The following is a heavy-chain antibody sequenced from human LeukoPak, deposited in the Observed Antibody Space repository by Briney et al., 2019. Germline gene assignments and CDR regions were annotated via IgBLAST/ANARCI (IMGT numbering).Heavy chain of an antibody. V-gene: IGHV4-59*12. CDR1: GGSISSYY. D-gene: IGHD3-3*01. CDR3: ARTDYDFWSGYSPMDV. J-gene: IGHJ6*04. CDR2: IYYSGTT. Sequence: SETLSLTCTVSGGSISSYYWSWIRQPPGKGLEWIGYIYYSGTTNYNPSLKSRVTISVDTSKNQFSLKLSSVTAADTAVYYCARTDYDFWSGYSPMDVWGKGTTVTVSS.